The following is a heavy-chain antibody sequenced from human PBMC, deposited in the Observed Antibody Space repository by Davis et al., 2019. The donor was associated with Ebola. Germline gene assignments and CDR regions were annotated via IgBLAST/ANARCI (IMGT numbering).Heavy chain of an antibody. V-gene: IGHV3-23*05. J-gene: IGHJ6*02. CDR2: IGSSSNGR. D-gene: IGHD2-21*01. CDR3: AKDLLWWSASDV. CDR1: GFSFSHYG. Sequence: PGGSLRLSCEASGFSFSHYGMNWVRQAPGKGLEWVSGIGSSSNGRHYADSVKGRFTISRDDSKNTVYLQMSNLRAEDTAVYYCAKDLLWWSASDVWGQGTTVTVSS.